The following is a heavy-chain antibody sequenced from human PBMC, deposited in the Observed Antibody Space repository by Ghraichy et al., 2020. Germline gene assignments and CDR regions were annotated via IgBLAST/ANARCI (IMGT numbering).Heavy chain of an antibody. J-gene: IGHJ4*02. D-gene: IGHD4-17*01. CDR2: ISSNWGST. CDR3: VNDRRSAVTTRVGIDY. CDR1: GFTFSSYT. Sequence: GGSLRLSCSASGFTFSSYTMHWVHQAPGKGLEYVSAISSNWGSTYYADSVKGRFTISRDNSKNTLYLQMSSLRAEDTAVYYCVNDRRSAVTTRVGIDYWGQGTLVTVSS. V-gene: IGHV3-64D*06.